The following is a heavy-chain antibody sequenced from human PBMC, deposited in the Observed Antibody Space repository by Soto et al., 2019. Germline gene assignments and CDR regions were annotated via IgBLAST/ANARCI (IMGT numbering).Heavy chain of an antibody. Sequence: SETLSLTCTVSGGSISSYYWSWIRQPPGKGLEWIGYIYYSGSTNYNPPIKSRLTISVDTSKNQFSLKLSSVTAADTAVYYCARVDANYDFWSGYYTNYYYYGMDVWGQGTTVTVSS. V-gene: IGHV4-59*01. CDR2: IYYSGST. CDR1: GGSISSYY. CDR3: ARVDANYDFWSGYYTNYYYYGMDV. J-gene: IGHJ6*02. D-gene: IGHD3-3*01.